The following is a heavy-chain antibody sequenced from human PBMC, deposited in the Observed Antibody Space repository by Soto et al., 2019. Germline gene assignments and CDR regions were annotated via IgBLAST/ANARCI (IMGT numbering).Heavy chain of an antibody. Sequence: GESLKISCKGSGYSFTSYWIGWVRQMPGKGLEWMGIIYPGDSDTRYSASFQGQVTISADKSISTAYLQWSSLKASDTAMYYCARQFDYYDSSGYLNWFDPWGQGTLVTVSS. CDR1: GYSFTSYW. D-gene: IGHD3-22*01. J-gene: IGHJ5*02. CDR3: ARQFDYYDSSGYLNWFDP. V-gene: IGHV5-51*01. CDR2: IYPGDSDT.